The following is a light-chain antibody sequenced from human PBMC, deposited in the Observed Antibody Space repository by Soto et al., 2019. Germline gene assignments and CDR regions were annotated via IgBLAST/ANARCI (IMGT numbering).Light chain of an antibody. CDR1: SSDVGGYDH. CDR2: DVN. J-gene: IGLJ3*02. CDR3: SSYTSRDTLV. V-gene: IGLV2-14*03. Sequence: QSVLTQPASVSGSPGQSITISCTGTSSDVGGYDHVSWYQQHPGKAPKLIIYDVNIRPSGVSNRFSGSKSGNTASLAVSGLQAEDEADYYCSSYTSRDTLVFGGGTKVTVI.